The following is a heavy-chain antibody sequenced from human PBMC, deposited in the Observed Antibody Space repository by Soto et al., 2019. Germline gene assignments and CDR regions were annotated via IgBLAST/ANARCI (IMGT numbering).Heavy chain of an antibody. Sequence: SQTLSLTCAISGDSVSSNSAAWNWIRQSPSRGLEWLGRTYYRSKWYNDYAVSVKSRITINPDTSKNQFSLQLNSVTPEDTAVYYCARDGRMSVPNSLSFDNWAQGTVGTVS. J-gene: IGHJ4*02. D-gene: IGHD4-4*01. V-gene: IGHV6-1*01. CDR1: GDSVSSNSAA. CDR2: TYYRSKWYN. CDR3: ARDGRMSVPNSLSFDN.